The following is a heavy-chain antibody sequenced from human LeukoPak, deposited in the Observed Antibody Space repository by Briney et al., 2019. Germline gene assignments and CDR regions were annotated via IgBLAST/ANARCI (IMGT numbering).Heavy chain of an antibody. CDR1: GFTFSSYS. Sequence: PGGSLRLSCTSSGFTFSSYSMNWVRQAPGKGLEWVSSISSSSSYIYYADSVKGRFTISRDNAKNSLYLQMNSLRAEDTAVYYCASLYGDLEDYWGQGTLVTVSS. D-gene: IGHD4-17*01. V-gene: IGHV3-21*01. CDR2: ISSSSSYI. CDR3: ASLYGDLEDY. J-gene: IGHJ4*02.